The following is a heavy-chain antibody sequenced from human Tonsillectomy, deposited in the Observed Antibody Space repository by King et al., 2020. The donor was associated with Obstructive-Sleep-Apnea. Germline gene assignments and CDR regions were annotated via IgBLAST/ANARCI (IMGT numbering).Heavy chain of an antibody. J-gene: IGHJ6*02. CDR2: ISYDGSNK. D-gene: IGHD2-2*01. Sequence: VQLVESGGGVVQPGRSLRLSCAASGFTFSSYAMHWVRQAPGKGLEWVAVISYDGSNKYYADSVKGRFTISRDNSKNTLYLQMNSLRAEDTAVYYCARRPHIVVVPAAMWDGMDVWGQGTTVTVSS. CDR3: ARRPHIVVVPAAMWDGMDV. V-gene: IGHV3-30*04. CDR1: GFTFSSYA.